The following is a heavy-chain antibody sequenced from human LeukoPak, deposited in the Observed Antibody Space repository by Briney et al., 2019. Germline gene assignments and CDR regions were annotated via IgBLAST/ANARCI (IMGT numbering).Heavy chain of an antibody. Sequence: PGGSLRLXCAASGFTCSSYGTQWVRQAPGKGLEWVAFIRYDGSNKYYADSVKGRFTISRDNSKNTLYLQMNSLRAEDTAVYYCAKTMMDLSNYPYFDYWGQGTLVTVSS. CDR2: IRYDGSNK. CDR1: GFTCSSYG. D-gene: IGHD4-11*01. CDR3: AKTMMDLSNYPYFDY. J-gene: IGHJ4*02. V-gene: IGHV3-30*02.